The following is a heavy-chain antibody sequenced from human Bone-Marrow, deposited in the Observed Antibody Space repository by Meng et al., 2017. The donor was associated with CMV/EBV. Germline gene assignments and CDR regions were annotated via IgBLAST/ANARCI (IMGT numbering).Heavy chain of an antibody. CDR2: IRSKANSYAT. D-gene: IGHD1-1*01. J-gene: IGHJ4*02. Sequence: FPFRGSAMHWVRQASGKGLEWVGRIRSKANSYATAYAASVKGRFTISRDDSKNTAYLQMNSLKTEDTAVYYCTRDPSQLNNWNDDGDYWGQGTLVTVSS. CDR1: FPFRGSA. V-gene: IGHV3-73*01. CDR3: TRDPSQLNNWNDDGDY.